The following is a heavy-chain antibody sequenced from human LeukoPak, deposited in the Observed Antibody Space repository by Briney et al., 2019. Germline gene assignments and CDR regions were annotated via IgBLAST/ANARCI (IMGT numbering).Heavy chain of an antibody. CDR2: ISSNGGST. V-gene: IGHV3-64*01. CDR3: AREGYYYDSSGYYYAAFDI. J-gene: IGHJ3*02. D-gene: IGHD3-22*01. Sequence: GGSLRLSCAASGFTFSSYAMHWVRQAPGKGLEYVSAISSNGGSTYYANSVKGRFTISRDNSKNRLYLQMGSLRAEDMAVYYCAREGYYYDSSGYYYAAFDIWGQGTMVTVSS. CDR1: GFTFSSYA.